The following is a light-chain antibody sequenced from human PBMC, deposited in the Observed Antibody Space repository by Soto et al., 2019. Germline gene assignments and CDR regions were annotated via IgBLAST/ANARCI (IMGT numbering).Light chain of an antibody. CDR1: QGIRND. CDR3: LQHNSYSWT. J-gene: IGKJ1*01. V-gene: IGKV1-17*01. Sequence: IQMTQSPSSLSASLAYRVTIICRESQGIRNDLGWYQQKPGKAPKRLIYAESSLQGGGPSRFSGSGVCREVSLIISSLQPEDVAAYYCLQHNSYSWTFGQGTKVDIK. CDR2: AES.